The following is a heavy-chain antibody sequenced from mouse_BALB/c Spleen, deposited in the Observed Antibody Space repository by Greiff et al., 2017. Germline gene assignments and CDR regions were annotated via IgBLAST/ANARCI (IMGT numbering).Heavy chain of an antibody. CDR1: GFTFSSYA. J-gene: IGHJ2*01. CDR3: ARGYYGNLDD. CDR2: ISSGGST. V-gene: IGHV5-6-5*01. Sequence: EVQLVESGGGLVKPGGSLKLSCAASGFTFSSYAMSWVRQTPEKRLEWVASISSGGSTYYPDSVKGRFTISRDNARNILYLQMSSLRSEDTAMYYCARGYYGNLDDWGQGTTLTVSS. D-gene: IGHD2-1*01.